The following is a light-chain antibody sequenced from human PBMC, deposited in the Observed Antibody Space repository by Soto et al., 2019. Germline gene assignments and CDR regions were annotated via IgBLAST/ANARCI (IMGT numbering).Light chain of an antibody. CDR3: SSFAGNNHVV. V-gene: IGLV2-8*01. Sequence: QSALTQPPSASGSPGQSVTISCTGTSSDVGGYNYVSWYQQHPGKAPKLMISEVSKRPSGVPDRFSGSKSGNTASLTVSGLQAGDEADYYCSSFAGNNHVVFGGGTKLTVL. CDR1: SSDVGGYNY. J-gene: IGLJ2*01. CDR2: EVS.